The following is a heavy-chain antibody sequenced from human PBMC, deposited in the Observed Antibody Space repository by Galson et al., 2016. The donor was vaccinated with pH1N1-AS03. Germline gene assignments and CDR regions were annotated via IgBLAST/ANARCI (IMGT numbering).Heavy chain of an antibody. V-gene: IGHV3-64*02. CDR2: ISGNGFRT. CDR1: GFTFSSYA. J-gene: IGHJ4*02. D-gene: IGHD4/OR15-4a*01. Sequence: SLRLSCAASGFTFSSYAMFWVRQAPGKGLEYVSAISGNGFRTYYADSVKGRFTISRDNSKNTLYLQMGSLRTENMAMYYCARGPVSYANYWFPPPDYWGQGTLVTVSS. CDR3: ARGPVSYANYWFPPPDY.